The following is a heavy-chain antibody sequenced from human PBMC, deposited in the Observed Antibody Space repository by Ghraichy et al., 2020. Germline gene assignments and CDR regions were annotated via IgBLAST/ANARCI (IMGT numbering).Heavy chain of an antibody. D-gene: IGHD2-15*01. V-gene: IGHV4-39*01. Sequence: SQTLSLTCTVSGGSISSSSYYWGWIRQPPGKGLEWIGSIYYSGSTYYNPSLKSRVTISVDTSKNQFSLKLSSVTAADTAVYYCASGYCSGGSCYLSSFDPWGQGTLVTVSS. CDR2: IYYSGST. CDR3: ASGYCSGGSCYLSSFDP. CDR1: GGSISSSSYY. J-gene: IGHJ5*02.